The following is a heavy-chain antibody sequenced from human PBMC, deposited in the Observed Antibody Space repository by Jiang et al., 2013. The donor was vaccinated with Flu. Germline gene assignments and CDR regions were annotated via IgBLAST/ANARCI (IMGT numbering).Heavy chain of an antibody. V-gene: IGHV3-23*01. CDR1: GFAFINYG. Sequence: EVQLLESGGDSVQPGESLRLSCAASGFAFINYGMTWVRQAPGKGLEWVSSITGPGTNTYSADSVKGRFTISRDNSKNMVYLQMNTLRVDDTAVYYCAKVRAGSTRLYGLDVWGQGTTVTVTS. CDR2: ITGPGTNT. CDR3: AKVRAGSTRLYGLDV. J-gene: IGHJ6*02. D-gene: IGHD2-2*01.